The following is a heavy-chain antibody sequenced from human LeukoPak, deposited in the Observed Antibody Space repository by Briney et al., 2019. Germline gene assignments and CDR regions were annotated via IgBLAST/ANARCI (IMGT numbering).Heavy chain of an antibody. J-gene: IGHJ4*02. Sequence: ASETLSLTCAVYGGSFSGYYWSWIRQPPGKGLEWIGEINHSGSTTSNPSLKSRVTISVDTSKDQFSLKLSSVTAADTAVYYCARVRRSSSSGFDYWGQGTLVTVSS. V-gene: IGHV4-34*01. CDR3: ARVRRSSSSGFDY. CDR1: GGSFSGYY. CDR2: INHSGST. D-gene: IGHD6-6*01.